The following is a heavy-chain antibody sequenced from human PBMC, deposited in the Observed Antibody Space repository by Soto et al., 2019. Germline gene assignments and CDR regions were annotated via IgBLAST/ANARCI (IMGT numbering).Heavy chain of an antibody. CDR3: AKDRIMGSTTFWGMDV. Sequence: VQLLESGGGLVQPGGSLRLSCAASGFTFSSYAMSWVRQAPGKGLEWVSAIIGSGGRTDYADSSKGRFTISRDNSKNTLYLQMNSLRVEDTAVYYCAKDRIMGSTTFWGMDVWGQGTTVTVSS. V-gene: IGHV3-23*01. CDR2: IIGSGGRT. D-gene: IGHD3-16*01. J-gene: IGHJ6*02. CDR1: GFTFSSYA.